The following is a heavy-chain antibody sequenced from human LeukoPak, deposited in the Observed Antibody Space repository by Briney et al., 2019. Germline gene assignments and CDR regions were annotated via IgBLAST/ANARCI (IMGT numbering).Heavy chain of an antibody. CDR2: ISWNSGSI. CDR1: GFTVSSNY. CDR3: AKDLYSSGWYGNAFDI. V-gene: IGHV3-9*01. Sequence: GGSLRLSCAASGFTVSSNYMSWVRQAPGKGLEWVSVISWNSGSIGYADSVKGRFTISRDNAKNFLYLQMNSLRAEDTALYYCAKDLYSSGWYGNAFDIWGQGTMVTVSS. D-gene: IGHD6-19*01. J-gene: IGHJ3*02.